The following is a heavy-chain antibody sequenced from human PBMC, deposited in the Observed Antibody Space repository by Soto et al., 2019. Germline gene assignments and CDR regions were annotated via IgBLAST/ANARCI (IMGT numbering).Heavy chain of an antibody. V-gene: IGHV3-23*01. CDR1: GFTFSSYA. CDR2: ISGSGGST. J-gene: IGHJ4*02. CDR3: EKAAASWLQRGYYFDY. Sequence: PGGSLRLSCAASGFTFSSYAMSWVRQAPGKGLEWVSAISGSGGSTYYADSVKGRFTISRDNSKNTLYLQMNSLRAEDTAVYYCEKAAASWLQRGYYFDYWGQGTLVTSPQ. D-gene: IGHD5-12*01.